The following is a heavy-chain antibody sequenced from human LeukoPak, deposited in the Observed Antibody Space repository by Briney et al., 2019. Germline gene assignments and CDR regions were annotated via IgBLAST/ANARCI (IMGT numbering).Heavy chain of an antibody. CDR2: ISYDGSNK. D-gene: IGHD5-12*01. V-gene: IGHV3-30-3*01. Sequence: GGSLRLSCAASGFIFSSYVMHWVRQAPGKGLEWVAVISYDGSNKYYPDSVKGRFTISRDNSRNTLYLQMKSLRAEDTAVYYCARDRGSGYEPVLDYWGQGTLVTVSS. CDR3: ARDRGSGYEPVLDY. CDR1: GFIFSSYV. J-gene: IGHJ4*02.